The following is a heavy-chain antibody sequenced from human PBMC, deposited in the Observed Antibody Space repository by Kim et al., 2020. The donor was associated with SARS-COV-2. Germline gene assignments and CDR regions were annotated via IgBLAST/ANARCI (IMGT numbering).Heavy chain of an antibody. CDR1: GGSISSSSYY. CDR3: ARQARGNIVVVVAAPTTFDY. D-gene: IGHD2-15*01. V-gene: IGHV4-39*01. J-gene: IGHJ4*02. Sequence: PSETLSLTCTVSGGSISSSSYYWGWIRQPPGKGLEWIGSIYYSGSTYYNPSLKSRVTISVDTSKNQFSLKLSSVTAADTAVYYCARQARGNIVVVVAAPTTFDYGGQGTLVTVSS. CDR2: IYYSGST.